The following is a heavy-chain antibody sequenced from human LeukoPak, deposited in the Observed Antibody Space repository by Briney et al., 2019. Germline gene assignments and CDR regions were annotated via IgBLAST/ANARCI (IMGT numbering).Heavy chain of an antibody. CDR2: MNPNSGNT. CDR3: ASASYSGDYYYYYMDV. Sequence: ASVKVSCKDSGYTFTSYDINWVRQATGQGPEWMGWMNPNSGNTGYAQKFQGRVTITRNTSISTAYMELSSLRSEDTAVYYCASASYSGDYYYYYMDVWGKGTTVTVSS. J-gene: IGHJ6*03. D-gene: IGHD2-21*01. CDR1: GYTFTSYD. V-gene: IGHV1-8*01.